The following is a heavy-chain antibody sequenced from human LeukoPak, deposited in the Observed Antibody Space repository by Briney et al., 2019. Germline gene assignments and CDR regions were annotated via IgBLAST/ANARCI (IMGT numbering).Heavy chain of an antibody. J-gene: IGHJ4*02. CDR1: GYTFTSFD. D-gene: IGHD2-21*01. Sequence: ASVKVSCKASGYTFTSFDINWVRQATGQGLEWMGWMDPNSGNTGYAQKFQGRITMTRNTSINTAYMELSSLGSEDTAVYYCAREFRVVAPTQGDDYWGQGTLVTVSS. CDR3: AREFRVVAPTQGDDY. CDR2: MDPNSGNT. V-gene: IGHV1-8*01.